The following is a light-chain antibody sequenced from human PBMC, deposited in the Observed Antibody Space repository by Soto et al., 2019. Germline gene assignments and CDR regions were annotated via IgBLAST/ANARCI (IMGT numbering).Light chain of an antibody. V-gene: IGKV3-20*01. CDR1: QSVGRRY. Sequence: IVLTQSPDTLSLSPGERATLSCRASQSVGRRYLAWYQQKPGQAPMLLIYDTSERASYIPDRFSGSGSGTDFTLTISRLVPEDFAVYYCQYQGTFGGGTKVEIK. CDR2: DTS. J-gene: IGKJ4*01. CDR3: QYQGT.